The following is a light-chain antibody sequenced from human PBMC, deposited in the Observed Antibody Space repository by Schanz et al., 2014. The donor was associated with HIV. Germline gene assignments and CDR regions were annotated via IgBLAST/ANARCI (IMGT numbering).Light chain of an antibody. V-gene: IGKV3-20*01. CDR2: GAS. J-gene: IGKJ3*01. Sequence: EIVMTQSPVTLSVSPGERATLSCRASQSVSSYLAWYQQKPGQAPRLLIYGASNRATGIPDRFSGSGSGTDFTLTISRLEPEDFAVYYCQQYGSSPLFGPGTKVDIK. CDR1: QSVSSY. CDR3: QQYGSSPL.